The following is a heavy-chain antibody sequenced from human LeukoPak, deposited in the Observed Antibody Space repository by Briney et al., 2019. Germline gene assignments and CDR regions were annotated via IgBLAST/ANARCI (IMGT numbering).Heavy chain of an antibody. V-gene: IGHV3-53*01. J-gene: IGHJ4*02. CDR1: GFSFSGHW. Sequence: QPGGSLRLSCTASGFSFSGHWMHWARQLPGKGLQWVSVFYSGGSTYYTDSGKGRFTISRDNSKNTVYLQMNSLRAEDTAVYYCAASGWLGYFDYWGQGTLVTVSS. D-gene: IGHD6-19*01. CDR3: AASGWLGYFDY. CDR2: FYSGGST.